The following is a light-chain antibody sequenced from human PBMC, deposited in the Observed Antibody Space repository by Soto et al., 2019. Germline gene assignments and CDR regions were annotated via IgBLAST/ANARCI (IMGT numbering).Light chain of an antibody. Sequence: DIQMTQSPSSLSASVGDRVTITCRASQSITSYLNRYQQKPGKAPKLLIYTTSNLQSGVPSRFSGSGSGTAFTLTTSSLQAEDFATYYCQQSYRTPQTFGQGTKVEIK. CDR1: QSITSY. CDR3: QQSYRTPQT. J-gene: IGKJ1*01. V-gene: IGKV1-39*01. CDR2: TTS.